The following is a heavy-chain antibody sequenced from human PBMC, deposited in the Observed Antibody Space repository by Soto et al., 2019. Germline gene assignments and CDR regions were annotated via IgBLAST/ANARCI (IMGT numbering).Heavy chain of an antibody. CDR2: MNPNSGNT. J-gene: IGHJ5*02. D-gene: IGHD3-3*01. V-gene: IGHV1-8*01. CDR1: GYTFTSYD. CDR3: AVGQNAATTYSYYDFWSGYYSGGWFDP. Sequence: ASVKVSCKASGYTFTSYDINWVRQATGQGLEWMGWMNPNSGNTGYAQKFQGRVTMTRNTSISTAYMELSSLRSEDTAVYYCAVGQNAATTYSYYDFWSGYYSGGWFDPWGQGTLVTVSS.